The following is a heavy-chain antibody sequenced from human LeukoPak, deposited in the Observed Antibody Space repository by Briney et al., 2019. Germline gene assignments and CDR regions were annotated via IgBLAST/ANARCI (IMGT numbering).Heavy chain of an antibody. CDR3: AKDTASSWWYFDL. V-gene: IGHV3-23*01. J-gene: IGHJ2*01. CDR2: ITGSGGST. Sequence: GGSLRLSCAASGFTFSSYAMSWVRQAPGKELEWVSAITGSGGSTYYADSVKGWFTISRDNSKNTLYLQMNSLRAEDTAVYYCAKDTASSWWYFDLWGRGTLVTVSS. CDR1: GFTFSSYA. D-gene: IGHD5-18*01.